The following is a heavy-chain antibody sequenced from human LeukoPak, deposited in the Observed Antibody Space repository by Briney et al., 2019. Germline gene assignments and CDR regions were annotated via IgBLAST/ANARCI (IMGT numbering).Heavy chain of an antibody. CDR1: GGSISGDY. V-gene: IGHV4-59*01. D-gene: IGHD6-13*01. CDR2: IHSSGST. Sequence: SETLSLTCTVSGGSISGDYWSWIRQSPGKGLEWIAYIHSSGSTSYNPSLKSRVTISVDTSKNEFSLKLTSVNAADTAVYYCARDRPGGSSLDYWGQGTLVTVSS. CDR3: ARDRPGGSSLDY. J-gene: IGHJ4*02.